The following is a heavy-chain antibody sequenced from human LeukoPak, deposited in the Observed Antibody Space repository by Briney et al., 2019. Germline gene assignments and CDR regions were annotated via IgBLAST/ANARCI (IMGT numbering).Heavy chain of an antibody. V-gene: IGHV4-4*08. D-gene: IGHD3-22*01. CDR2: IYTSGST. CDR1: GGSISSYY. Sequence: SETLSLTCTVSGGSISSYYWSWIRQPPGKGLEWIGRIYTSGSTNYNPSLKSRVTISVDTSKNQFSLKLSSVTAADTAVYYCARQTYYYDSSGYYYNYFDYWGQGTLVTVSS. CDR3: ARQTYYYDSSGYYYNYFDY. J-gene: IGHJ4*02.